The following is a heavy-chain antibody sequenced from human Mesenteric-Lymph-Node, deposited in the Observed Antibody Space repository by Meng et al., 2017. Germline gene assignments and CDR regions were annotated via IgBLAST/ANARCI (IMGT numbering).Heavy chain of an antibody. CDR3: ARIPTLWGSSSWYETPS. V-gene: IGHV3-48*03. J-gene: IGHJ5*02. CDR2: ISSSGSTI. Sequence: GGSLRLSCAASGFTFSSYEMNWVRQAPGKGLEWVSYISSSGSTIYYADSVKGRFTISRDNAKNSLYLQMNSLRAEDTAVYYCARIPTLWGSSSWYETPSWGQGTLVTVSS. D-gene: IGHD6-13*01. CDR1: GFTFSSYE.